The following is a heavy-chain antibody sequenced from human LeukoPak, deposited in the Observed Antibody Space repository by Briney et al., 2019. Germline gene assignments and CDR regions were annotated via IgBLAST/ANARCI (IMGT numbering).Heavy chain of an antibody. J-gene: IGHJ4*02. D-gene: IGHD5-18*01. CDR3: AKDQSTAMGD. CDR1: GFIFNNYG. Sequence: GGSLRLSCAASGFIFNNYGLIWVRQAPGKGLEWVSAISNDGGGTNYADFVRGRFTISRDNSKNTLFLQMNSLRAEDTAVYYCAKDQSTAMGDWGQGTLVTVSS. CDR2: ISNDGGGT. V-gene: IGHV3-23*01.